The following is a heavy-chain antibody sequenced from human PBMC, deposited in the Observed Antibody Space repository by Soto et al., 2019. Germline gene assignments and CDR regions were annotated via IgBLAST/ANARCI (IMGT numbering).Heavy chain of an antibody. CDR3: ARCVTTERKAFDY. CDR1: GDSVSSNRAA. Sequence: PSQTLSLTCAISGDSVSSNRAALNWIRQSPSRGLEWLGRTYYRSKWYNDFAISVKSRITINADTSKNQFSLQLSSVTPEDTALYYCARCVTTERKAFDYWGQGTLVTVSS. D-gene: IGHD2-21*02. V-gene: IGHV6-1*01. J-gene: IGHJ4*02. CDR2: TYYRSKWYN.